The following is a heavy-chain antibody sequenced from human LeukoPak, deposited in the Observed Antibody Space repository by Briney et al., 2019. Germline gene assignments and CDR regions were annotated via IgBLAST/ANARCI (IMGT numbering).Heavy chain of an antibody. CDR1: GFTFSSYS. CDR2: ITSSSYI. D-gene: IGHD3-10*01. Sequence: GGSLRLSCAASGFTFSSYSMNWVRQAPGKGLEWVSSITSSSYIYYADSVKGRFTIPRDNAKNSLYLQMNSLRAEDTAVYYCARAYLITMVRGLNWFDPWGQGTLVTVSS. CDR3: ARAYLITMVRGLNWFDP. V-gene: IGHV3-21*01. J-gene: IGHJ5*02.